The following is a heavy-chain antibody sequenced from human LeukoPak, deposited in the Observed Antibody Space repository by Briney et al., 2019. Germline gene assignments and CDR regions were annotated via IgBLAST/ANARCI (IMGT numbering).Heavy chain of an antibody. V-gene: IGHV4-30-4*01. Sequence: PSQTLSLTCTVSGGSISSGDYYWSWIRQPPGQGLEWIVYIYYSGSTYYNPSLKSRVTMSVDTSKNQFSLKLSSVTAADTAVYYCARELTYADYWGQGTLVTVSS. D-gene: IGHD4/OR15-4a*01. CDR1: GGSISSGDYY. CDR3: ARELTYADY. CDR2: IYYSGST. J-gene: IGHJ4*02.